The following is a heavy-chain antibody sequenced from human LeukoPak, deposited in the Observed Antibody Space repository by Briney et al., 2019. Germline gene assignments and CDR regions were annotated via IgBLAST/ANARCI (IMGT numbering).Heavy chain of an antibody. CDR3: ARERDSSSHDWFFDL. Sequence: PGGSLRLSCAATGFTVSSNYMNWVRQAPGKGLEWVSVIYSGGDTYYADSVKGRFTISRHNSKNTLYLQMNSLRADDTAVYYCARERDSSSHDWFFDLWGRGTLVTVSS. J-gene: IGHJ2*01. D-gene: IGHD6-13*01. V-gene: IGHV3-53*04. CDR2: IYSGGDT. CDR1: GFTVSSNY.